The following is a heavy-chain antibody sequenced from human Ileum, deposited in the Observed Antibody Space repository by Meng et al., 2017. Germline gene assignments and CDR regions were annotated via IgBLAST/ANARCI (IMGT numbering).Heavy chain of an antibody. CDR3: ARYNYYDSSGHSNFDY. V-gene: IGHV4-39*01. Sequence: QLQLQESGPGLLKPSENLSLPCTVSGGSISNTNYYWDWIRQPPGKGLEWVGSIYYNGNTYYNPSLKSRVTISIDTSKNQFSLKLSSVTAADTAVYYCARYNYYDSSGHSNFDYWGQGTLVTVSS. CDR1: GGSISNTNYY. CDR2: IYYNGNT. J-gene: IGHJ4*02. D-gene: IGHD3-22*01.